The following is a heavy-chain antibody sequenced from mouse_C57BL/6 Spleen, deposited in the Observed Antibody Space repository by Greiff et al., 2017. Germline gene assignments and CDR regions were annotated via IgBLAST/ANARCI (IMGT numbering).Heavy chain of an antibody. CDR2: ISDGGSYT. CDR1: GFTFSSYA. D-gene: IGHD4-1*01. J-gene: IGHJ2*01. V-gene: IGHV5-4*03. CDR3: ARGPGMDY. Sequence: EVKVVESGGGLVKPGGSLKLSCAASGFTFSSYAMSWVRQTPEKRLEWVATISDGGSYTYYPDNVKGRFTISRDNAKNNLYLQMSHLKSEDTAMYYCARGPGMDYGGQGTTLTVSS.